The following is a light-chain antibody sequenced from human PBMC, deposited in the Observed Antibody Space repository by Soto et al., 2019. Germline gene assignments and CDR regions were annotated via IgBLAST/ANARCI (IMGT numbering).Light chain of an antibody. V-gene: IGKV3-15*01. CDR2: GAS. CDR3: QQYNNWPRT. J-gene: IGKJ1*01. Sequence: EIVMTQSPATLSVSPGERATLSCRASQSVSINLAWYQQKPGQAPRLLIYGASTRATGIPARFSGSGSGTEFTLTINSLQSEDFAVYYCQQYNNWPRTFGQGTKV. CDR1: QSVSIN.